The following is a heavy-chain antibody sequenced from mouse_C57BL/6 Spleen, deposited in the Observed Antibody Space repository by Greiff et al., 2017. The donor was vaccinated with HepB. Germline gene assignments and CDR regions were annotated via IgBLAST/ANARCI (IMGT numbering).Heavy chain of an antibody. V-gene: IGHV3-6*01. CDR1: GYSITSGYY. Sequence: EVHLVESGPGLVKPSQSLSLTCSVTGYSITSGYYWNWIRQFPGNKLEWMGYISYDGSNNYNPSLKNRISITRDTSKNQFFLKLNSVTTEDTATYYCARGIYDGYYTWFAYWGQGTLVTVSA. CDR3: ARGIYDGYYTWFAY. J-gene: IGHJ3*01. CDR2: ISYDGSN. D-gene: IGHD2-3*01.